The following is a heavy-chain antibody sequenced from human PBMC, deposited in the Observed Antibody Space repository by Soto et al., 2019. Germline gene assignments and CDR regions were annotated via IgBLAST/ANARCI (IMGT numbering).Heavy chain of an antibody. CDR1: GFTFGDYY. D-gene: IGHD6-13*01. CDR2: ISWNSATI. J-gene: IGHJ6*02. Sequence: QVQLVEYGGGVVKPGGSLRLTCAASGFTFGDYYMSWVRQAPGKGLERISYISWNSATISYADSGKGRFAVSRDNANKSLSLQINNLRAEDTAVYYCGKVLQQLDYYYHGMDLWGQGTTVTVSS. V-gene: IGHV3-11*01. CDR3: GKVLQQLDYYYHGMDL.